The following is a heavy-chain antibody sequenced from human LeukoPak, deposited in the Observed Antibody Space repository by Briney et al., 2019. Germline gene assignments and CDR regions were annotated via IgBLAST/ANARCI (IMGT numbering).Heavy chain of an antibody. Sequence: SETLSLTCTVSGGSMSSYYWSWIRQPPGKGLEWIGYIYYSGSTNYNPSPKSRVTISVDTSKNQFSLKLSSVTAADTAVYYCARSASSSSRSAFDIWGLGTMVTVSS. V-gene: IGHV4-59*01. J-gene: IGHJ3*02. CDR2: IYYSGST. CDR1: GGSMSSYY. CDR3: ARSASSSSRSAFDI. D-gene: IGHD6-6*01.